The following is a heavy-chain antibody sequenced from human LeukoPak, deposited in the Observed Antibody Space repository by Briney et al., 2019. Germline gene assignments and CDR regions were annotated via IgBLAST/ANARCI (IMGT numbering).Heavy chain of an antibody. CDR2: IYYSGST. Sequence: SETLSLTCTVSGGSISSGDYYWSWIRQRPGKGLEWIGYIYYSGSTYYNPSLKSRVTISVDTSKNQSSLKLSSVTAADTAVYYCARDQGSPYYYYYGMDVWGQGTTVTVSS. CDR3: ARDQGSPYYYYYGMDV. V-gene: IGHV4-30-4*01. J-gene: IGHJ6*02. CDR1: GGSISSGDYY.